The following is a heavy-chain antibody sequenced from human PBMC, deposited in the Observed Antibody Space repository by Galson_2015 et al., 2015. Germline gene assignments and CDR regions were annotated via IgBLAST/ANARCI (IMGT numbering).Heavy chain of an antibody. CDR1: GFTFSSYA. CDR2: ISSNGGST. CDR3: VSSGSTSWGMSWGGYYGMDV. Sequence: SLRLSCAASGFTFSSYAMHWVRQAPGKGLEYVSAISSNGGSTYYADSVKGRFTISRDNSKNTLYLQMSSLRAEDTAVYYCVSSGSTSWGMSWGGYYGMDVSGQGTTVTVSS. J-gene: IGHJ6*02. D-gene: IGHD2-2*01. V-gene: IGHV3-64D*06.